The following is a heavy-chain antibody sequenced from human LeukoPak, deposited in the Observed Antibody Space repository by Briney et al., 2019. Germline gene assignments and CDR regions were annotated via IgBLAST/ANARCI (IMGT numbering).Heavy chain of an antibody. Sequence: ASVKVSCKASGGTFISYAISWVRQAPGQGLEWMGGIIPIFGTANFAQKFQGRVTITADKSTSTAYMELSSLRSEDTAVYYCARGGCSSTSCQGGVWFDPWGQGTLVTVSS. CDR1: GGTFISYA. CDR3: ARGGCSSTSCQGGVWFDP. CDR2: IIPIFGTA. D-gene: IGHD2-2*01. V-gene: IGHV1-69*06. J-gene: IGHJ5*02.